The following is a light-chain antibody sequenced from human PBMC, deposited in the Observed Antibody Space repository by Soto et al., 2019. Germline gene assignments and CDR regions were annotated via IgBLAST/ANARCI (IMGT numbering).Light chain of an antibody. Sequence: QAVVTQPPSASGTPGQRVTISCSGSSSNIGSKTVNWYQQLPGTAPKLLIYSNYQRPSGVPDRFSGSKSGTSASLAISGLQSEDEADYYCSAWDASLKGYVFGTGTKLTVL. J-gene: IGLJ1*01. CDR1: SSNIGSKT. V-gene: IGLV1-44*01. CDR3: SAWDASLKGYV. CDR2: SNY.